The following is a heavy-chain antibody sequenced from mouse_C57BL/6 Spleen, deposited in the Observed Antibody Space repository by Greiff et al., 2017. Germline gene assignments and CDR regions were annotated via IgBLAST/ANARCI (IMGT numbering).Heavy chain of an antibody. CDR3: ARERFYDGYYFAY. CDR2: IYPGSGST. Sequence: QVQLQQPGAELVKPGASVKMSCKASGYTFTSYWITWVKQRPGQGLAWIGDIYPGSGSTNYNEKFKSKATLTVDTSSSTAYLQLSSLTSEDSAVYYCARERFYDGYYFAYWGQGTLVTVSA. V-gene: IGHV1-55*01. D-gene: IGHD2-3*01. CDR1: GYTFTSYW. J-gene: IGHJ3*01.